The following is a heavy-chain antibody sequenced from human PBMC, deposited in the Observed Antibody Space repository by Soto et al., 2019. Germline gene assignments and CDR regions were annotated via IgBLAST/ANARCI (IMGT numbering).Heavy chain of an antibody. J-gene: IGHJ3*02. CDR1: GGTFSSYA. CDR3: ARERPLPYYYDSSVHLPGHDAFHI. CDR2: IIPIFGTA. D-gene: IGHD3-22*01. Sequence: GASVKVSCKASGGTFSSYAISWVRRAPGQGLEWMGGIIPIFGTANYAQKFQGRVTITADESTSTAYMELSSLRSEDTAVYYCARERPLPYYYDSSVHLPGHDAFHIWGQGTMVTVSS. V-gene: IGHV1-69*13.